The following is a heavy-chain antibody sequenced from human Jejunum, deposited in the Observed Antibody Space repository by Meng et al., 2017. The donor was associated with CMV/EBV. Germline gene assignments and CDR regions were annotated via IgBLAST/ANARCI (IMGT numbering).Heavy chain of an antibody. J-gene: IGHJ4*02. CDR3: AKGVSVFGVVPDH. CDR1: GFTLSSYA. Sequence: SGFTLSSYAMSWVRQAPGKGLEWVSDVGGNGDGTYHADSVKGRFTISRDNSRNTLYLQMNSLRADDTAVYYCAKGVSVFGVVPDHWGQGTLVTVSS. CDR2: VGGNGDGT. D-gene: IGHD3-3*01. V-gene: IGHV3-23*01.